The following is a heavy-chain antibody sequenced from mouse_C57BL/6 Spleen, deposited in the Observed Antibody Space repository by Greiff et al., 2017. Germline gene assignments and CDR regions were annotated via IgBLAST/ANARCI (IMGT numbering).Heavy chain of an antibody. Sequence: EVQLQQSGPELVKPGASVKISCKASGYSFTGYYMNWVKQSPEKSLEWIGEINPSTGGTTYNQKFKAKATLTVDKSSSTAYMQLSSLTSEDSAVYYCARPQLSWFAYWGQGTLVTVSA. D-gene: IGHD4-1*02. J-gene: IGHJ3*01. V-gene: IGHV1-42*01. CDR2: INPSTGGT. CDR1: GYSFTGYY. CDR3: ARPQLSWFAY.